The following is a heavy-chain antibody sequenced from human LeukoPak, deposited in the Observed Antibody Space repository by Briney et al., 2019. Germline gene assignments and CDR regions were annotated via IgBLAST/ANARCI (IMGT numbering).Heavy chain of an antibody. J-gene: IGHJ4*02. Sequence: SETLSLTCTVSGGSISSYYWSWIRQPPGKGLEWIGYIYYSGSTNYNPSLKSRVTISVDMSKNQFSLKLSSVTAADTAVYYCAGTGYSGSYYSDYWGQGTLVTVSS. CDR1: GGSISSYY. CDR2: IYYSGST. D-gene: IGHD1-26*01. CDR3: AGTGYSGSYYSDY. V-gene: IGHV4-59*08.